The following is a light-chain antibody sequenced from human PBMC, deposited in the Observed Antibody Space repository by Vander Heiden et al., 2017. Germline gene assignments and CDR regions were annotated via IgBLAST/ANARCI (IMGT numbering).Light chain of an antibody. CDR2: GAS. CDR3: QQDNTLYT. J-gene: IGKJ2*01. V-gene: IGKV3-15*01. Sequence: EIVMTQSPATLSVSPGERATLSCRASQSVSSNLAWYQQKPGQAPRLLIYGASNRANGIPDRFSGSGYVTEFTLTSSSRQSEDFAVYYEQQDNTLYTFGQGTKLEIK. CDR1: QSVSSN.